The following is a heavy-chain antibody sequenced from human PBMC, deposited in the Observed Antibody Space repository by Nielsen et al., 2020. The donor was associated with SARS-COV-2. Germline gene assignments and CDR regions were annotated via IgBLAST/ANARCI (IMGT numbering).Heavy chain of an antibody. CDR3: ARRDGDIAAAAGMDV. D-gene: IGHD6-13*01. CDR2: ISSSSSYI. V-gene: IGHV3-21*01. J-gene: IGHJ6*02. Sequence: WIRQPPGKGLEWVSSISSSSSYIYYADSVKGRFTISRDNAKNSLYLQMNSLRAEDTAVYYCARRDGDIAAAAGMDVWGQGTTVTVSS.